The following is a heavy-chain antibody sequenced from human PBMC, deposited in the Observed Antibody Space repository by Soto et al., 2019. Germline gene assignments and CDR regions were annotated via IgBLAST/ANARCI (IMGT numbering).Heavy chain of an antibody. CDR2: ISAYNDNI. V-gene: IGHV1-18*01. D-gene: IGHD3-9*01. J-gene: IGHJ5*02. Sequence: QVQLVQSGAEVKKPGASVKVSCKASGYTFTDYAVSWVRQAPGQGLEWMGWISAYNDNIDYAQRFQGRVTMTTDTSMSTVYMELRSLRSDDPAVYFCARFDWLSAWFDPWGQGTPVTVSS. CDR1: GYTFTDYA. CDR3: ARFDWLSAWFDP.